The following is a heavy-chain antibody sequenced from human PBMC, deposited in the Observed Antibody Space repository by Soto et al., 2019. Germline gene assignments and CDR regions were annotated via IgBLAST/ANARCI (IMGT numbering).Heavy chain of an antibody. D-gene: IGHD3-22*01. V-gene: IGHV4-4*08. CDR1: RASIYTYS. J-gene: IGHJ4*02. Sequence: SETLSLTCTVSRASIYTYSWTWIRQPAGKGLQWIGHIYSSGSANYSPSLKSRVTISVDTSKNQFSLKLSSVTAADTAVYYCEGYYYDSSGYHGFDYWGQGTLVTVSS. CDR3: EGYYYDSSGYHGFDY. CDR2: IYSSGSA.